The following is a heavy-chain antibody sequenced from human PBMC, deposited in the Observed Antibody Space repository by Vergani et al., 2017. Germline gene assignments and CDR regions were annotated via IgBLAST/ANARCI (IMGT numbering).Heavy chain of an antibody. J-gene: IGHJ6*03. CDR3: ARGNKDTAMVKDYYYYMDV. CDR1: GGSFSGYY. V-gene: IGHV4-34*01. CDR2: INLSGST. D-gene: IGHD5-18*01. Sequence: QVQLQQWGAGLLKPSETLSLTCAVYGGSFSGYYWSWIRQPPGKGLEWFGEINLSGSTNYNSSLKSRVTISVDTSKNQFSLKLSSVTAADTAVYYCARGNKDTAMVKDYYYYMDVWGKGTTVTVSS.